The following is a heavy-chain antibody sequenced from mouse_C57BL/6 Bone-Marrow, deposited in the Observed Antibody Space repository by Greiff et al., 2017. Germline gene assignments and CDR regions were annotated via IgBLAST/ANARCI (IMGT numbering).Heavy chain of an antibody. CDR1: GYTFTSYW. Sequence: QVQLQQHGAELVKPGASVKMSCKASGYTFTSYWITWVKQRPGQGLEWIGDIYPTSGRTNYNEKFKSKAILTVDTSSNTAYMQLSSLTSEDSAVFYGARSGPLGRSFDYWGQGTTLTVSS. V-gene: IGHV1-55*01. J-gene: IGHJ2*01. CDR2: IYPTSGRT. D-gene: IGHD4-1*01. CDR3: ARSGPLGRSFDY.